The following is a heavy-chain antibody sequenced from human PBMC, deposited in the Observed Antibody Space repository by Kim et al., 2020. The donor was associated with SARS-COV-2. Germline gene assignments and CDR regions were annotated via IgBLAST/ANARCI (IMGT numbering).Heavy chain of an antibody. J-gene: IGHJ5*01. CDR1: GFDFTDYY. Sequence: GGSLRLSCAASGFDFTDYYMSWIRQDPGKGLEWVSYISSSGYTIYSADSVKGRFTISRDNAKNSLYLQMNSLRPEDTAVYFCARRGGWFDSWGRGTLVTV. CDR3: ARRGGWFDS. V-gene: IGHV3-11*01. CDR2: ISSSGYTI. D-gene: IGHD3-16*01.